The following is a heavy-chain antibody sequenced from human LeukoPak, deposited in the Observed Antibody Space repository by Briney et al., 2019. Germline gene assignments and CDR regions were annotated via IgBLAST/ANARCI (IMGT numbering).Heavy chain of an antibody. V-gene: IGHV1-2*02. CDR2: INPNSGGT. D-gene: IGHD5-12*01. CDR1: GYTFTSYY. Sequence: ASVKVSCKASGYTFTSYYMHWVRQAPGQGLEWMGWINPNSGGTNYAQKFQGRVTMTRDTSISTAYMELSRLRSDDTAVYYCARGYSGYERRGNWFDPWGQGTLVTVSS. J-gene: IGHJ5*02. CDR3: ARGYSGYERRGNWFDP.